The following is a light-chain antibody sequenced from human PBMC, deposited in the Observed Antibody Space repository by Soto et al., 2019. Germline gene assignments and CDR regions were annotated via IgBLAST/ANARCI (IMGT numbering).Light chain of an antibody. J-gene: IGKJ5*01. CDR3: QQRSNWPLLT. V-gene: IGKV3-11*01. CDR1: KSVTRV. Sequence: EIVLTQSPGTLSLSPGERATLSCRASKSVTRVLAWYQQKPGQAPRLLIYDASNSATGIPARFSGSGSGTDCTLPISSLQPEDFSVYYCQQRSNWPLLTFGQGTRLEIK. CDR2: DAS.